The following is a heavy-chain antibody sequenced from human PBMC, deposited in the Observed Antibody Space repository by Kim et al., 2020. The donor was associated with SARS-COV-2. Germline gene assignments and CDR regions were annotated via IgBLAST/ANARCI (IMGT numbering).Heavy chain of an antibody. D-gene: IGHD3-22*01. CDR1: GGTFSSYA. CDR2: IIPIFGTA. J-gene: IGHJ6*02. CDR3: ARPDSSGYSSYYYGMDV. V-gene: IGHV1-69*13. Sequence: SVKVSCKASGGTFSSYAISWVRQAPGQGLEWMGGIIPIFGTANYAQKFQGRVTITADESTSTAYMELSSLRSEDTAVYYCARPDSSGYSSYYYGMDVWGQGTTVTVSS.